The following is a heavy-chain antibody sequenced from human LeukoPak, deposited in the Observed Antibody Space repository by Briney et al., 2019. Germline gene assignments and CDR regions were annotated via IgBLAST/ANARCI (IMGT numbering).Heavy chain of an antibody. D-gene: IGHD5-18*01. J-gene: IGHJ4*02. CDR2: VYRGAST. V-gene: IGHV3-53*01. Sequence: GGSLRLSCAASGFTFSNNYMSWVRQAPGKGLEWVSSVYRGASTYYADSVKGRFTISRDNSKNTLYLQMNSLRAEDTAVYYCARAWTGYSYGDYWGQGTLVTVSS. CDR3: ARAWTGYSYGDY. CDR1: GFTFSNNY.